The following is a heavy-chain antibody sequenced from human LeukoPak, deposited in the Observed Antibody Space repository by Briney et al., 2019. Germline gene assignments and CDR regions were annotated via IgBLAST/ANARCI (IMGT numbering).Heavy chain of an antibody. CDR3: AKRTGYYDSSGPIDY. CDR2: ISSSGSTT. CDR1: GFTFSDYY. V-gene: IGHV3-11*01. Sequence: GGSLRLSCAASGFTFSDYYMSWIRQAPGKGLEWVSYISSSGSTTYYADSVKGRFTISRDNSKNTLYLQVNSLRAEDTAVYYCAKRTGYYDSSGPIDYWGQGTLVTVSS. D-gene: IGHD3-22*01. J-gene: IGHJ4*02.